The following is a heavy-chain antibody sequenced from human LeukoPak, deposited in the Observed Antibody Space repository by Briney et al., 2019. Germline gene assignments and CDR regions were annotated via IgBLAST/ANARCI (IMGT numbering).Heavy chain of an antibody. CDR2: IYYSGST. Sequence: SETLSLTCTVSGGSISSYYWSWIRQPPGKGLEWIGYIYYSGSTNYNPSLKSRVTISVDTSKNQFSLKLSSVTAADTAVYYCARDLDGSYYGDFDYWGHGTLVTVSS. V-gene: IGHV4-59*01. D-gene: IGHD1-26*01. CDR1: GGSISSYY. J-gene: IGHJ4*01. CDR3: ARDLDGSYYGDFDY.